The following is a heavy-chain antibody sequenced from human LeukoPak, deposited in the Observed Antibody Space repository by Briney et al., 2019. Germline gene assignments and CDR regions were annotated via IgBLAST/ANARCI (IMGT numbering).Heavy chain of an antibody. CDR2: IRYDGSNK. J-gene: IGHJ4*02. CDR1: GFTFSSYG. Sequence: GGSLRLSCAASGFTFSSYGMHWVRQAPGKGLEWVAFIRYDGSNKYYADSVKGRFTISRDNSKNTLYLQMNSLRAEDTAVYYCAKDPGRHSLLEDYWGQGTLVTVSS. CDR3: AKDPGRHSLLEDY. V-gene: IGHV3-30*02. D-gene: IGHD2-15*01.